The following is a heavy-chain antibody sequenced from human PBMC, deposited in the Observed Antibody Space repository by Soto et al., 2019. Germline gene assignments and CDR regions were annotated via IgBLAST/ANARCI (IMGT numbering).Heavy chain of an antibody. Sequence: SETLSLTCTVSGGSISSGGYYWSWIRQHPGKGLEWIGYIYYSGSTYYNPSLKSRVTISVDTSKNQFSLKLSSVTAAGTAVYYCARVSLGGRHPYYGMDAWGQGTTVTVSS. V-gene: IGHV4-31*03. CDR3: ARVSLGGRHPYYGMDA. D-gene: IGHD3-16*02. CDR1: GGSISSGGYY. CDR2: IYYSGST. J-gene: IGHJ6*02.